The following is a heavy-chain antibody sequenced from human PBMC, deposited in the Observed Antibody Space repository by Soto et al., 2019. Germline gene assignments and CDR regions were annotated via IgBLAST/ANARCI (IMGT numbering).Heavy chain of an antibody. J-gene: IGHJ3*02. CDR2: ISWNSDSI. CDR3: AKDIYRAAAARRAFDI. V-gene: IGHV3-9*01. CDR1: GVTFEDYA. D-gene: IGHD2-15*01. Sequence: PGGSLRLSCAASGVTFEDYAMHWVRQAPGKGLEWVSGISWNSDSIGYADSVKGRFTISRDNAKNSLYLQMNSLRAEDTALYYCAKDIYRAAAARRAFDIWGQGTMVTVSS.